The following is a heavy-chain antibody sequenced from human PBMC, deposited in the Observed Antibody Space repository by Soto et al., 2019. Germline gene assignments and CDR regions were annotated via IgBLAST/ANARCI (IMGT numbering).Heavy chain of an antibody. CDR1: GGSTSSHY. CDR2: IYNSGST. CDR3: ARLRHTYYLYAMDV. Sequence: PSETLSLTCTVSGGSTSSHYWSWIRQPPNKGLEWIGYIYNSGSTSYNPSLKSRVTISLDTSKNQFSLKMTSVTAADTAVYYCARLRHTYYLYAMDVWGQGTTVTVS. V-gene: IGHV4-59*08. J-gene: IGHJ6*02.